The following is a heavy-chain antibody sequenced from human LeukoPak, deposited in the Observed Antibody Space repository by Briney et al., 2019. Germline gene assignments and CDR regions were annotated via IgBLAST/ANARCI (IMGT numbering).Heavy chain of an antibody. V-gene: IGHV4-39*01. CDR3: ARCFSNNWFGRYDYYMDV. D-gene: IGHD6-13*01. J-gene: IGHJ6*03. Sequence: SETLSLTCTVSGGSISSSSYYWGWIRQPPGKGLEWIGSIYYSGSTYYNPSLKSRVTISVDTSKNQFSLKLSSVIAADTAVYYCARCFSNNWFGRYDYYMDVWGKGTTVTVS. CDR1: GGSISSSSYY. CDR2: IYYSGST.